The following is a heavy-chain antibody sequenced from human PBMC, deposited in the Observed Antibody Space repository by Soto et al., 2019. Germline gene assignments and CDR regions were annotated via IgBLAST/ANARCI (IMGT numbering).Heavy chain of an antibody. CDR3: ARHPGYAGPTVYATHYFNY. Sequence: QLQLQESGPRLVKPSETLSLTCTVSGDSISSDNYYCGWIRQPPGQGLEWIGSIYSTGSTYYNPALKSRVTMSVDPSKSQLSLRLVSVTAEDTAGYFCARHPGYAGPTVYATHYFNYWGQGILVTVST. CDR2: IYSTGST. CDR1: GDSISSDNYY. D-gene: IGHD2-8*01. J-gene: IGHJ4*02. V-gene: IGHV4-39*01.